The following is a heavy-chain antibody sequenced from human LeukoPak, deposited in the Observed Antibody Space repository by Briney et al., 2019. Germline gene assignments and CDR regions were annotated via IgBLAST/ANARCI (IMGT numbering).Heavy chain of an antibody. D-gene: IGHD3-3*01. V-gene: IGHV1-69*13. J-gene: IGHJ4*02. CDR1: GGTFSSYA. Sequence: ASVKVSCKASGGTFSSYAISWVRQAPGQGLEWMGGIIPIFGTANYAQKFQGRVTVTADESTSTAYMELSSLRSEDTAVYYCARDQSKTAYYDFWSGYSTGFDYWGQGTLVTVSS. CDR3: ARDQSKTAYYDFWSGYSTGFDY. CDR2: IIPIFGTA.